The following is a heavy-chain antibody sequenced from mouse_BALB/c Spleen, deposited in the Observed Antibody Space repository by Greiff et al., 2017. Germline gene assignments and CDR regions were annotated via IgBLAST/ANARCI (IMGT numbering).Heavy chain of an antibody. CDR1: GFTFSSFG. CDR2: ISSGSSTI. J-gene: IGHJ4*01. D-gene: IGHD2-4*01. Sequence: EVQGVESGGGLVQPGGSRKLSCAASGFTFSSFGMHWVRQAPEKGLEWVAYISSGSSTIYYADTVKGRFTISRDNPKNTLFLQMTSLRSEDTAMYYCARRIYYYDYERGGSCAMDYWGQGTSVTVSS. V-gene: IGHV5-17*02. CDR3: ARRIYYYDYERGGSCAMDY.